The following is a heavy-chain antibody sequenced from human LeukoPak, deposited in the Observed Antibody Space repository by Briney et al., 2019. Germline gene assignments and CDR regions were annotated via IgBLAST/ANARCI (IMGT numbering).Heavy chain of an antibody. V-gene: IGHV3-7*03. CDR2: IKQDGSEK. Sequence: GGSLRLSCAASGFTFSSYWMSWVRQAPGKGLEWVANIKQDGSEKYYVDSVKGRFTISRDNSKNTLYLQMNSLRAEDTAVYYCVKDPFTYYCDSSGRGAFDIWGQGTMVTVSS. CDR1: GFTFSSYW. D-gene: IGHD3-22*01. J-gene: IGHJ3*02. CDR3: VKDPFTYYCDSSGRGAFDI.